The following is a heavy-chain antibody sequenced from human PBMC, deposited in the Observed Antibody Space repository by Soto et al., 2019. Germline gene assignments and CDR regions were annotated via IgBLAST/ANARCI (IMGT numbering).Heavy chain of an antibody. D-gene: IGHD3-16*01. Sequence: SETLSLTCAVSGGSISSSSYYWGWIRQPPGKGLEWIGSIYYSGSTYYNPSLKSRVTISVDTSKNQFSLKLSSVTAADTAVYYCARYSMTFGFDYWGQGTLVNVSS. CDR2: IYYSGST. V-gene: IGHV4-39*01. CDR3: ARYSMTFGFDY. J-gene: IGHJ4*02. CDR1: GGSISSSSYY.